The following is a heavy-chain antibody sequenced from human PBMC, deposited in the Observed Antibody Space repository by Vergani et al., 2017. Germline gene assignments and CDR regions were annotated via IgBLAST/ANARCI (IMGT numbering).Heavy chain of an antibody. CDR3: ARWRRGSSAAFDI. CDR2: IYYSGST. V-gene: IGHV4-59*12. CDR1: GGSISSYY. D-gene: IGHD1-26*01. J-gene: IGHJ3*02. Sequence: QVQLQESGPGLVKPSETLSLTCTVSGGSISSYYWSWIRQPPGKGLEWIGYIYYSGSTNYNPSLESRVTISVDTSKNQFSLKLSSVTAADTAVYYCARWRRGSSAAFDIWGQGTMVTVSS.